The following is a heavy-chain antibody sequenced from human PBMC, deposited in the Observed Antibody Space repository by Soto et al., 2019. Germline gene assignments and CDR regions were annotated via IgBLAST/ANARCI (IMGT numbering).Heavy chain of an antibody. V-gene: IGHV3-30-3*01. Sequence: PGGSLRLSCAASGFTFSSYAMHWVRQAPGKGLEWVAVISYDGSNKYYADSVKGRFTISRDNSKNTLYLQMNSLRAEDTAVYYCARDRRTMAKLSSMDVWGQGTTVTVSS. CDR2: ISYDGSNK. D-gene: IGHD3-10*01. CDR1: GFTFSSYA. CDR3: ARDRRTMAKLSSMDV. J-gene: IGHJ6*02.